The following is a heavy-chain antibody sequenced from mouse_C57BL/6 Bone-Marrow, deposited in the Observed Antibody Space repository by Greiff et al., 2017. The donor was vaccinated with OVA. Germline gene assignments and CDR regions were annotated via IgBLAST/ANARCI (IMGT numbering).Heavy chain of an antibody. CDR1: GFTFSSYG. J-gene: IGHJ2*01. D-gene: IGHD2-2*01. Sequence: EVQGVESGGDLVKPGGSLKLSCAASGFTFSSYGMSWVRQTPDKRLEWVATISSGGSYTYYPDSVKGRFTISRDNAKNTLYLQMSSLKSEDTAMYYCARLMVTSFDYWGQGTTLTVSS. V-gene: IGHV5-6*01. CDR2: ISSGGSYT. CDR3: ARLMVTSFDY.